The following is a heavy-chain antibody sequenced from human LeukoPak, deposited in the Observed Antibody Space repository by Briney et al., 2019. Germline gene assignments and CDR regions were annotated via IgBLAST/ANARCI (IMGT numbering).Heavy chain of an antibody. V-gene: IGHV3-23*01. CDR1: GFTFSSYA. D-gene: IGHD3-10*01. CDR2: ISGSGGST. Sequence: GGSLRLSCAASGFTFSSYAMSWVRQAPGKGLEWVSAISGSGGSTYYADSVKGRLTISRDNPKNTLYLKMNSLRAEDTAVYYCAKDAYYYGSGSNTPTDYWGQGTLVTVSS. CDR3: AKDAYYYGSGSNTPTDY. J-gene: IGHJ4*02.